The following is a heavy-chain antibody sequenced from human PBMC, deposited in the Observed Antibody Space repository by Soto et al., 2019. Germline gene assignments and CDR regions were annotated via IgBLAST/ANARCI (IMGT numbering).Heavy chain of an antibody. Sequence: QVQLVQSGAEVKKPGSSVKVSCKASGGTFGRYGIKWGRQAPGQGLEWRGGIIPIFGTGNYAQKFQGRATITADESTSRVYMELSSLRSDDTAVYYGAREGFSGSYLPYWGQGTLVTVSS. D-gene: IGHD1-26*01. CDR1: GGTFGRYG. CDR3: AREGFSGSYLPY. V-gene: IGHV1-69*01. CDR2: IIPIFGTG. J-gene: IGHJ4*02.